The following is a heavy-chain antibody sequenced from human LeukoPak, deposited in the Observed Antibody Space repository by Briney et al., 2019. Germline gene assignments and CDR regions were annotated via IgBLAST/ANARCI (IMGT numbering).Heavy chain of an antibody. CDR1: GGSISSSSYY. V-gene: IGHV4-39*01. D-gene: IGHD3-10*01. CDR2: IYYSGST. CDR3: ARYMVQGVSIDY. J-gene: IGHJ4*02. Sequence: PSETLSLTCTVSGGSISSSSYYWGWIRQPPGKGLEWIGSIYYSGSTYYNLSLKSRVTISVDTSKDQFSLKLSSVTAAGTAVYYCARYMVQGVSIDYWGQGTLVTVSS.